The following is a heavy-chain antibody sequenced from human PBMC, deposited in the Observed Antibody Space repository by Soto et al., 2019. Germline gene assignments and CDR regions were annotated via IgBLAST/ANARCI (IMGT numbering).Heavy chain of an antibody. D-gene: IGHD5-18*01. CDR2: IYWDDDK. V-gene: IGHV2-5*02. J-gene: IGHJ3*02. Sequence: QITLKESGPTLVQPTQTLTLTCTFSGFSLSTSGVGVGWIRQPPGQALVWLALIYWDDDKRYSPSLKSRLTSTKHTSKNRVGLTMTNMDPVDTATYYCAHRRYSYGHNAFDIWGQGTMVTVSS. CDR1: GFSLSTSGVG. CDR3: AHRRYSYGHNAFDI.